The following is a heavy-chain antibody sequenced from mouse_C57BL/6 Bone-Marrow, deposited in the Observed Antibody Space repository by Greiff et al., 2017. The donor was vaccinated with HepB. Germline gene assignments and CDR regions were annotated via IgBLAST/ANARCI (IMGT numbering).Heavy chain of an antibody. CDR2: ISYDGSN. Sequence: LMESGPGLVKPSQSLSLTCSVPGYSITSGYYWNWIRQFPGNKLEWMGYISYDGSNNYNPSLKNRISITRDTSKNQFFLKLNSVTTEDTATYYCASYYYEDVGYWGQGTTLTVSS. CDR3: ASYYYEDVGY. V-gene: IGHV3-6*01. CDR1: GYSITSGYY. D-gene: IGHD1-1*01. J-gene: IGHJ2*01.